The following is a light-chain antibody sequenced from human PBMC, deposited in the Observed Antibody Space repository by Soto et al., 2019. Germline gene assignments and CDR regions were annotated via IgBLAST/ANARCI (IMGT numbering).Light chain of an antibody. Sequence: EIALTQSPGTLSLSPGERATLSCRASQGVGNKYLAWYQQRPGQAPSLLIYAASSRATGVPDRFSGSGSGTDVTLTISRLEPEDLAVYYCQQYTNAHGITFGQGTRLEIK. J-gene: IGKJ5*01. CDR2: AAS. CDR1: QGVGNKY. V-gene: IGKV3-20*01. CDR3: QQYTNAHGIT.